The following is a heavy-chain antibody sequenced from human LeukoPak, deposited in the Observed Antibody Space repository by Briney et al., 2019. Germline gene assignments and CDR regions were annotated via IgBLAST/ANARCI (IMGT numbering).Heavy chain of an antibody. D-gene: IGHD2-2*01. Sequence: PGGSLRLSCAASGFTVSSNYMSWVRQAPGKGLEWVSVIYSGGSTYYADSVKGRFTISRDNSKNTLYLQMNSLRAEDTAVYYCAKGYCGSTNCYGDYWGQGTLVTVSS. J-gene: IGHJ4*02. CDR1: GFTVSSNY. CDR3: AKGYCGSTNCYGDY. V-gene: IGHV3-66*01. CDR2: IYSGGST.